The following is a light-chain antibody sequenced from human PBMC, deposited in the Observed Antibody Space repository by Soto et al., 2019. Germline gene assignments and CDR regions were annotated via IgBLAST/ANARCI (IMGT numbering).Light chain of an antibody. J-gene: IGKJ3*01. V-gene: IGKV3-20*01. CDR2: CAS. CDR1: QSVSSSY. Sequence: EIVLTQSPGTLSLSPGERATLSCRASQSVSSSYLAGYQQKPGQAPRLLIYCASSRAPGIPDRFSGSGSVTDFTLTISRLEPEDFSVYYCQQYGSSPQFTFGPGSQVDIK. CDR3: QQYGSSPQFT.